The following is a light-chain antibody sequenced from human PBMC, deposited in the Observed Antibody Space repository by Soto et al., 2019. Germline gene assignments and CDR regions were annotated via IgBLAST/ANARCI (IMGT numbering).Light chain of an antibody. J-gene: IGKJ1*01. CDR2: AAS. CDR1: QNIRNY. CDR3: QKYNSVPRT. Sequence: DIQMTQSPSSLSASVGDRVTITCRASQNIRNYLNWYQQRPGKTPNLLVYAASNLRGGVPSRFSGSGSGTVFTLTINSLQPEDFATYYCQKYNSVPRTFGQGTKVDIK. V-gene: IGKV1-39*01.